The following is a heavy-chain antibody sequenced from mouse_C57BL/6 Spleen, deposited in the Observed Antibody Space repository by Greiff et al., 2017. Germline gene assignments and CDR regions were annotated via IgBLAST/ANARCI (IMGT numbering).Heavy chain of an antibody. Sequence: VQLKESGPGLVKPSQSLSLTCSVTGYSITSGYYWNWIRQFPGNKLEWMGYISYDGSNNYNPSLKNRISITRDTSKNQFFLKLNSVTTEDTATYYCARERGTGLDYWGQGTTLTVSS. D-gene: IGHD3-3*01. J-gene: IGHJ2*01. V-gene: IGHV3-6*01. CDR1: GYSITSGYY. CDR3: ARERGTGLDY. CDR2: ISYDGSN.